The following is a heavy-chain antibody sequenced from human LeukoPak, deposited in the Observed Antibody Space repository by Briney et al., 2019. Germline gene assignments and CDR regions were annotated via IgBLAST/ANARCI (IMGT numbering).Heavy chain of an antibody. Sequence: SETLSLTCTVSGGSISSGDYYWSWIRQPPGKGLEWIGFIYYSGNTYYNPSLKSRVTISVDTSKNQFSLKLGSVTAAGTAVYYCTRDRGEYGDYEGCGHWFDPWGQGTLVTVSP. J-gene: IGHJ5*02. CDR3: TRDRGEYGDYEGCGHWFDP. D-gene: IGHD4-17*01. CDR1: GGSISSGDYY. V-gene: IGHV4-30-4*01. CDR2: IYYSGNT.